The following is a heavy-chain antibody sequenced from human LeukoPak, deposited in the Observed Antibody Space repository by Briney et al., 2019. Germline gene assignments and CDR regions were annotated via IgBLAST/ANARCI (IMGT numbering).Heavy chain of an antibody. CDR2: ISTYKGNT. V-gene: IGHV1-18*01. Sequence: EASVKVSCKASGYSFTMYGISWVRQAPGQGLEWMGWISTYKGNTNYAQKLQGRVTMNTDTSTSTAYMELRSLRSDDTAVYYCARDRSRSTGFDPWGQGTLVTVSS. D-gene: IGHD1-14*01. J-gene: IGHJ5*02. CDR3: ARDRSRSTGFDP. CDR1: GYSFTMYG.